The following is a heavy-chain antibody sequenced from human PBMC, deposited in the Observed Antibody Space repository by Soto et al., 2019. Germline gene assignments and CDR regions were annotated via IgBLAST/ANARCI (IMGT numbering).Heavy chain of an antibody. CDR2: ISPSGTT. J-gene: IGHJ4*02. CDR1: GGSFSGNY. CDR3: ATSMWFGTQPEI. Sequence: QVQLQQWGAGLLKPSETLSLTCAVSGGSFSGNYWTWFRQPPGKGLEWIGEISPSGTTKYIPSLKSPFTISVDMSKEQYPLKVPSVTAADTAVYYCATSMWFGTQPEIWGQGTLVTVSS. V-gene: IGHV4-34*01. D-gene: IGHD3-10*01.